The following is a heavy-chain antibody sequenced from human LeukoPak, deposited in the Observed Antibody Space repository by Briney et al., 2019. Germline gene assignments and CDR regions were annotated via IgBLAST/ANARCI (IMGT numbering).Heavy chain of an antibody. J-gene: IGHJ6*03. CDR1: GGSISSSSYY. D-gene: IGHD3-3*01. CDR3: ARGIGFYDFWSGYYDYMDV. CDR2: IYYSGST. Sequence: SETLSLTCTVSGGSISSSSYYWGWIRQPPGKGLEWIGSIYYSGSTYYNPSLKSRVTISVDTSKNQFSLKLSSVTAADTAVYYCARGIGFYDFWSGYYDYMDVWGKGTTVTVSS. V-gene: IGHV4-39*01.